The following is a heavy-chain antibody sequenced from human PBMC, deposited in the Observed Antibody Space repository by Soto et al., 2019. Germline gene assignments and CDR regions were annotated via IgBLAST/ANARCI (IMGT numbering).Heavy chain of an antibody. Sequence: SETLSLTCAVSGGSISSSNWWSWVRQPPGTGLEWIGEIYHSGSTNYNPSLKSRVTISVDKSKNQFSLKLSSVTAADTAVYYCARGYWEDRYYGSGSPKTPQHKRYYYYGMDVWGQGTTVTVSS. V-gene: IGHV4-4*02. J-gene: IGHJ6*02. CDR2: IYHSGST. CDR3: ARGYWEDRYYGSGSPKTPQHKRYYYYGMDV. D-gene: IGHD3-10*01. CDR1: GGSISSSNW.